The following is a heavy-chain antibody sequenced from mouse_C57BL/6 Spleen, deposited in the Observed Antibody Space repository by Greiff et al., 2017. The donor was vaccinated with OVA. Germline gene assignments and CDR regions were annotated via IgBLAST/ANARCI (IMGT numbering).Heavy chain of an antibody. CDR1: GYTFTSYW. D-gene: IGHD4-1*01. CDR2: IYPSDSEP. CDR3: ARPNWDDYYAMDY. J-gene: IGHJ4*01. V-gene: IGHV1-61*01. Sequence: QVQLQQPGAELVRPGSSVKLSCKASGYTFTSYWMDWVKQRPGQGLEWIGNIYPSDSEPHYNQKFKDKATLTVDKSSSTAYMQLSSLTSEDSAVYYCARPNWDDYYAMDYWGQGTSVTVSS.